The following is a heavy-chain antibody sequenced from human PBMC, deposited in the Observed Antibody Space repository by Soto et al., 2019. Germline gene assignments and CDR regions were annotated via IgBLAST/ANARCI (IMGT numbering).Heavy chain of an antibody. V-gene: IGHV3-33*01. CDR2: LWNDGYTK. CDR1: GFTLSRNG. Sequence: QVQLVQSGGGVVQPGGSLRLSCAASGFTLSRNGMHWVRQAPGKGLEWVAILWNDGYTKYYADSVQGRFAVSRDSSKNTLYLQMNSLRVDDTAVYYCARDYGDLGYDPWGQGTLVTVSS. D-gene: IGHD3-22*01. CDR3: ARDYGDLGYDP. J-gene: IGHJ5*02.